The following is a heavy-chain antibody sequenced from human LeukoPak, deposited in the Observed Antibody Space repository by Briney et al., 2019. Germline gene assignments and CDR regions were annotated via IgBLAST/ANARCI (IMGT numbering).Heavy chain of an antibody. D-gene: IGHD3-22*01. CDR1: GGSISSYY. CDR2: IYYSGST. Sequence: SETLSLTCTVSGGSISSYYWSWIRQPPGKGLEWIGYIYYSGSTNYNPSLKSRVTISVDTSKNQFTLKLSSVTAADTAVYYWASLSGYYYGFCFQHWGQDTLVTVSS. V-gene: IGHV4-59*01. J-gene: IGHJ1*01. CDR3: ASLSGYYYGFCFQH.